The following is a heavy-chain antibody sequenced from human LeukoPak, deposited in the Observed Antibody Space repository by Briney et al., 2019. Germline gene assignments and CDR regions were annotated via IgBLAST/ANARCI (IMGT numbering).Heavy chain of an antibody. Sequence: GGSLRLSCAASGFTFSSYAMSWVRQAPGKGLEWVSAISGSGGSTYYADSVKGRFTISRDNAKNSLYLQMNSLRAEDTALYYCARALNLGYDSSSYRNLFDYWGQGTLVTVSS. CDR3: ARALNLGYDSSSYRNLFDY. V-gene: IGHV3-23*01. CDR2: ISGSGGST. J-gene: IGHJ4*02. D-gene: IGHD3-22*01. CDR1: GFTFSSYA.